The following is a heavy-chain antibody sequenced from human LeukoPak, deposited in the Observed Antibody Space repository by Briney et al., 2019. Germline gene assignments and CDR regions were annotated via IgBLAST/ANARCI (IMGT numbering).Heavy chain of an antibody. V-gene: IGHV1-2*02. CDR3: ARVVAGNADY. J-gene: IGHJ4*02. Sequence: ASVKVSCKASGYTFTGYYVHWVRQAPGQGLEWMGWINPNSGGTNYAQKFRGRVTMTRDTSISTAYMELSRLRSDDTAVYYCARVVAGNADYWGQGTLVTVSS. CDR1: GYTFTGYY. CDR2: INPNSGGT. D-gene: IGHD6-19*01.